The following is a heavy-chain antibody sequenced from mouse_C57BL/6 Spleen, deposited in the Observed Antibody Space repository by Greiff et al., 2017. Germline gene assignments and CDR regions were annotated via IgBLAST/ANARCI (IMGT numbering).Heavy chain of an antibody. CDR2: IYPRSGNT. D-gene: IGHD2-4*01. J-gene: IGHJ2*01. Sequence: QVQLKESGAELARPGASVTLSCKASGYTFTSYGISWVKQRTGQGLEWIGEIYPRSGNTYYNEKFKGKATLTADKSSSTAYMELRSLTSEDSAVYFCASQGYYDYDDYWGQGTTLTVSS. CDR1: GYTFTSYG. V-gene: IGHV1-81*01. CDR3: ASQGYYDYDDY.